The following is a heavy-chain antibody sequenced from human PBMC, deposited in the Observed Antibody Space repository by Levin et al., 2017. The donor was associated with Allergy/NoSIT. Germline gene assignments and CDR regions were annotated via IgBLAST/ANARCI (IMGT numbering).Heavy chain of an antibody. J-gene: IGHJ4*02. CDR2: INPNSGGT. Sequence: GESLKISCKASGYTFTAYYMHWVRQAPGQGLEWMGWINPNSGGTNYAQKFQDRVTMTRDTSISTAYRELSRLRSDDTAVYYCASDKGIAVAGTVSYWGQGALVTVSS. CDR3: ASDKGIAVAGTVSY. V-gene: IGHV1-2*02. D-gene: IGHD6-19*01. CDR1: GYTFTAYY.